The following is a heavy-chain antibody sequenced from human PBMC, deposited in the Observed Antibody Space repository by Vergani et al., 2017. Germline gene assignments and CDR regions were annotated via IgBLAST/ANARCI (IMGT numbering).Heavy chain of an antibody. CDR2: ISGSGGST. CDR1: GFTFSSYA. Sequence: EVQLLESGGGLVQPGGSLRLSCAASGFTFSSYAMSWVRQAPGKGLEWVSAISGSGGSTYYADSVKGRFTISRDNAKNTLYLQMNSLRAEDTAVYYCAKDSLAYYYYSSGYYRDKIDAFDIWGQGTMVTVSS. D-gene: IGHD3-22*01. J-gene: IGHJ3*02. CDR3: AKDSLAYYYYSSGYYRDKIDAFDI. V-gene: IGHV3-23*01.